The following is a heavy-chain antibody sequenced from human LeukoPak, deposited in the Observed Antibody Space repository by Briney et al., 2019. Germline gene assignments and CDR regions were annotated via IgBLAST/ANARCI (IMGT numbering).Heavy chain of an antibody. CDR3: ARVTMVRGVISYYYYGMDV. Sequence: ASVKVSCKASGGTFSSYATSWVRQAPGQGLEWMGGIIPIFGTANYAQKFQGRVTITADESTSTAYMELSSLRSEDTAVCYCARVTMVRGVISYYYYGMDVWGQGTTVTVSS. CDR1: GGTFSSYA. CDR2: IIPIFGTA. J-gene: IGHJ6*02. V-gene: IGHV1-69*13. D-gene: IGHD3-10*01.